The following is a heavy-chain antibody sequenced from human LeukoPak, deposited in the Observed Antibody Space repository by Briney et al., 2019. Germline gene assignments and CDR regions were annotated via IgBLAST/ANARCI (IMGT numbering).Heavy chain of an antibody. Sequence: SGTLSLTCAVSGGSISSSNWWSWVRQPPGKGLEWIGEIYHSGSTNYNPSLKSRVTISVDKSKNQFSLKLSSVTAADTAVYYCASLIITMVRGVILRKTYWYFDLWGRGTLVTVSS. D-gene: IGHD3-10*01. V-gene: IGHV4-4*02. J-gene: IGHJ2*01. CDR3: ASLIITMVRGVILRKTYWYFDL. CDR2: IYHSGST. CDR1: GGSISSSNW.